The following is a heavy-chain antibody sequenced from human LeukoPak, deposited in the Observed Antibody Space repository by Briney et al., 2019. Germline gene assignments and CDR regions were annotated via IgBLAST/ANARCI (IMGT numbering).Heavy chain of an antibody. D-gene: IGHD5-18*01. Sequence: SETLSLTCAVYGGSFSGYYWSWIRQPPGKGLEWIGEINHSGSTNYNPSLKSRVTISVDTSKNQFSLKLSSVTAADTAVYYCARGRSQLSDYWGQGTLVTVSS. V-gene: IGHV4-34*01. CDR3: ARGRSQLSDY. J-gene: IGHJ4*02. CDR1: GGSFSGYY. CDR2: INHSGST.